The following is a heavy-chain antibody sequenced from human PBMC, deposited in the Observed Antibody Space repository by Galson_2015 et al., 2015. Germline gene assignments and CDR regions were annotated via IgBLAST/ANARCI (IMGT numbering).Heavy chain of an antibody. CDR2: ISGSGDNT. J-gene: IGHJ3*02. CDR1: GFTFSSYA. D-gene: IGHD2-21*01. Sequence: SLRLSCAASGFTFSSYAMSWVRQAPGKGLEWVSLISGSGDNTYYADSVKGRFTTSRDNFKNTLYLQMNSLRAEATVLYYCAKATCWADAFDIWGQVTMVTVSS. V-gene: IGHV3-23*01. CDR3: AKATCWADAFDI.